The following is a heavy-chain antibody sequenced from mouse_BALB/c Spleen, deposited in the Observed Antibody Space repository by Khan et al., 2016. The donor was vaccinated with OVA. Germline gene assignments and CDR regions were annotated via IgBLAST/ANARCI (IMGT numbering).Heavy chain of an antibody. V-gene: IGHV2-3*01. J-gene: IGHJ4*01. CDR1: GFSLTSYG. CDR2: IWGDGST. D-gene: IGHD1-1*01. CDR3: STITPDYYSMDY. Sequence: QVQLKQSGPGLVAPSPSLSITCTVSGFSLTSYGVNWVRQPPGKGLEWLGVIWGDGSTNYHSTHISSLIIINDNSNSQVFLKLNSLLNDDTAAYYCSTITPDYYSMDYWGQGTSVTVSS.